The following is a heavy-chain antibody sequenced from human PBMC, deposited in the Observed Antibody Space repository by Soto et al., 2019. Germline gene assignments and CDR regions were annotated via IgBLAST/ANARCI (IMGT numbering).Heavy chain of an antibody. J-gene: IGHJ4*02. CDR3: AREDPFAAETKEPHFDY. CDR1: GFTFSRCA. CDR2: ISGSGSNT. D-gene: IGHD4-17*01. V-gene: IGHV3-23*01. Sequence: EVQLLESGGDLVQPGGSLRLSCAASGFTFSRCAMSWVRQAPGKGLEWVSAISGSGSNTYYTDSGKGRFTISRDNSKNTLYLQMNSLRVEDTAAYYCAREDPFAAETKEPHFDYWGQGILVTVSS.